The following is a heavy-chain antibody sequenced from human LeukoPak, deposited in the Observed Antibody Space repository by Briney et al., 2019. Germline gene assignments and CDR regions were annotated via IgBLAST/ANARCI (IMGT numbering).Heavy chain of an antibody. J-gene: IGHJ4*02. CDR3: ARAGALYCSGGSCYLDY. CDR1: GFTFSSYD. Sequence: PGGSLRLSCAASGFTFSSYDMHWVRQATGKGLEWVSAIGTAGDTYYPGSVKGRFTITRENAKNSLYLQMNSLRAGDTAVYYCARAGALYCSGGSCYLDYWGQGTLVTVSS. D-gene: IGHD2-15*01. V-gene: IGHV3-13*01. CDR2: IGTAGDT.